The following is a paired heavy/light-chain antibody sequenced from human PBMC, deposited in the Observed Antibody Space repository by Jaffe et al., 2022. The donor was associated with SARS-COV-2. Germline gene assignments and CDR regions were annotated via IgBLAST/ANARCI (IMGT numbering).Heavy chain of an antibody. CDR3: AKDSGYSSGWYSVFTFEIDY. CDR2: ISYDGSNK. Sequence: QVQLVESGGGVVQPGRSLRLSCAASGFTFSSYGMHWVRQAPGKGLEWVAVISYDGSNKYYADSVKGRFTISRDNSKNTLYLQMNSLRAEDTAVYYCAKDSGYSSGWYSVFTFEIDYWGQGTLVTVSS. V-gene: IGHV3-30*18. D-gene: IGHD6-19*01. J-gene: IGHJ4*02. CDR1: GFTFSSYG.
Light chain of an antibody. Sequence: QSVLTQPPSASGTPGQRVTISCSGSSSNIGSNYVYWYQQLPGTAPKLLIYRNNQRPSGVPDRFSGSKSGTSASLAISGLRSEDEADYYCAAWDDSLSGCYVFGTGTKVTVL. CDR2: RNN. CDR3: AAWDDSLSGCYV. J-gene: IGLJ1*01. V-gene: IGLV1-47*01. CDR1: SSNIGSNY.